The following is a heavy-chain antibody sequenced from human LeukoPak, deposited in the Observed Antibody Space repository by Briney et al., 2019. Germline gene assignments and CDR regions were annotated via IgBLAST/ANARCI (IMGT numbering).Heavy chain of an antibody. Sequence: PSETLSLTCAVYGESFSGYYWSWIRQPPGKGLEWIGEINHSGSTTYNPSLKSRVTISVDKSKNQFSLNLSSVTAADTAVYFCAGGGNWRLDPWGQGTLVTVSS. V-gene: IGHV4-34*01. CDR1: GESFSGYY. J-gene: IGHJ5*02. D-gene: IGHD1-1*01. CDR3: AGGGNWRLDP. CDR2: INHSGST.